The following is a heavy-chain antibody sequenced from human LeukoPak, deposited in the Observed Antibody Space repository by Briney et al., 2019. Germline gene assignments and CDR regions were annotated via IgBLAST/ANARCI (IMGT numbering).Heavy chain of an antibody. Sequence: PGGSLRLSCAASGFTFSDYYMSWIRQAPGKGLEWVSYISSSSSYTNYADSVKGRFTISRDNAKNSLYLQMNSLRAEDTAVYYWARDRVRVTTVFTWEVYYYGMDVWDQGTTVTVSS. D-gene: IGHD4-17*01. CDR1: GFTFSDYY. V-gene: IGHV3-11*05. CDR3: ARDRVRVTTVFTWEVYYYGMDV. CDR2: ISSSSSYT. J-gene: IGHJ6*02.